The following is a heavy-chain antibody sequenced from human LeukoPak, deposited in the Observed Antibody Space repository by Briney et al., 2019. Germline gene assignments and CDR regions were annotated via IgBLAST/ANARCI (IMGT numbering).Heavy chain of an antibody. V-gene: IGHV4-39*07. J-gene: IGHJ6*03. Sequence: SETLSLTCTVSGGSISNSNYYWGWIRQPPGKGLEWIGSVYYSGSTYYNPSLKSRVTISVDTSKNQFSLKLSSVTAADTAVYYCARGEAVGYPYYYYMDVWGKGTTVTVSS. CDR1: GGSISNSNYY. D-gene: IGHD6-19*01. CDR3: ARGEAVGYPYYYYMDV. CDR2: VYYSGST.